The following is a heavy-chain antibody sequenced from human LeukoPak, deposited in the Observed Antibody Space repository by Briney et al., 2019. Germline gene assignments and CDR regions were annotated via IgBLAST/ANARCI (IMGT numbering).Heavy chain of an antibody. CDR2: IIPILGIA. CDR1: GGTFSSYA. D-gene: IGHD3-22*01. Sequence: GASVKVSCKASGGTFSSYAISWVRQAPGQGLEWMGRIIPILGIANYAQKFQGRVTITADKSTSTAYMELSSLGSEDTAVYYCARDLDDTYYYDSSGYSFDYWGQGTLVTVSS. CDR3: ARDLDDTYYYDSSGYSFDY. V-gene: IGHV1-69*04. J-gene: IGHJ4*02.